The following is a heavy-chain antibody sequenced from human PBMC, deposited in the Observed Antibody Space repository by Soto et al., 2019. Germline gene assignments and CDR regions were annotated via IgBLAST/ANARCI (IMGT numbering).Heavy chain of an antibody. V-gene: IGHV6-1*01. CDR3: AGEEDTVAAGTNVGLDY. Sequence: PSQTLSLTCDISGDSVSSNTAAWNWIRQSPSRGLEWLGRTYYRSKWYIEYAVSVRSRININPDTSKNQFSLQLNSVTVEDTAVDYCAGEEDTVAAGTNVGLDYSGQGTLVTVSS. D-gene: IGHD6-13*01. CDR2: TYYRSKWYI. J-gene: IGHJ4*02. CDR1: GDSVSSNTAA.